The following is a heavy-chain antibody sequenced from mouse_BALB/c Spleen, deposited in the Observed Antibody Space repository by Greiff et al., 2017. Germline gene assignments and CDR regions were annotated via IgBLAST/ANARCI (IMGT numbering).Heavy chain of an antibody. J-gene: IGHJ3*01. CDR2: IHYSGST. V-gene: IGHV3-1*02. CDR1: GYSITSGYS. Sequence: VQLQESGPDLVKPSQSLSLTCTVTGYSITSGYSWHWIRQFPGNKLEWMGYIHYSGSTNYNPTLKSRISITRDTSKNQFFLQLNSVTTEDTATYYFAIYYGYFPLAYWGQGTLVTVSA. D-gene: IGHD2-2*01. CDR3: AIYYGYFPLAY.